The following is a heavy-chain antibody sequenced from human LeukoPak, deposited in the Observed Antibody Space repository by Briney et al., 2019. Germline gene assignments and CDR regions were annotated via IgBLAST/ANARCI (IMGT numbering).Heavy chain of an antibody. CDR1: GGSFSGYY. CDR2: IKHSGST. Sequence: SETLSLTCAVYGGSFSGYYWSWIRQPPGKGLEWIGEIKHSGSTNYNPSLKSRVTISVDTSKNQFSLKLSSVTAADTAVYYCASHAIAAVAWGQGTLVTVSS. D-gene: IGHD6-13*01. J-gene: IGHJ4*02. V-gene: IGHV4-34*01. CDR3: ASHAIAAVA.